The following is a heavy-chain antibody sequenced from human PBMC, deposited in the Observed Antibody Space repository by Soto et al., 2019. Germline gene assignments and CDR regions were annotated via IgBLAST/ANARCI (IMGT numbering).Heavy chain of an antibody. Sequence: QVQLQQWGAGLLKPSETLSLTCAVYGGSFSGYYWSWIRQPPGKGLEWIGEINHSGSTNYNPSLKSTVTISENTSKNQFSLKLGSVTAADSAVYYCARATLAYSSSELDPWGQGTLVTVSS. CDR3: ARATLAYSSSELDP. CDR1: GGSFSGYY. V-gene: IGHV4-34*01. D-gene: IGHD6-6*01. J-gene: IGHJ5*02. CDR2: INHSGST.